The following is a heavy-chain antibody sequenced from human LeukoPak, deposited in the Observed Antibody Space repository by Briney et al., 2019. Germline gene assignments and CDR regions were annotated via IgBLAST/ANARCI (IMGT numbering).Heavy chain of an antibody. Sequence: PGGSLRLSCAASGFTFSSHAMSWVRQAPGKGLDWVSGISASGGSTYYADSVKGRFTISRDNSKNTLYLQMNSVRDEDTAVYYCAKAPVGGYGYGSSFDYWGQGTLVTAS. CDR1: GFTFSSHA. J-gene: IGHJ4*02. CDR2: ISASGGST. V-gene: IGHV3-23*01. CDR3: AKAPVGGYGYGSSFDY. D-gene: IGHD5-18*01.